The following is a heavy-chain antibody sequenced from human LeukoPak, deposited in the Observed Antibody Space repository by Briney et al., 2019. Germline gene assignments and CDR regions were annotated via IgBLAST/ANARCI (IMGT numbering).Heavy chain of an antibody. J-gene: IGHJ6*02. D-gene: IGHD3-3*01. CDR2: INSDGSTT. CDR3: ARGGDFWSGMDV. V-gene: IGHV3-74*01. CDR1: GFTFSTYW. Sequence: GGSLRLSCAASGFTFSTYWMHWVRQAPGKGLVWVSRINSDGSTTSYADSVKGRFTISRDNAKNTLYLQMNSLRAEDTAVYYCARGGDFWSGMDVWGQGTTVTVSS.